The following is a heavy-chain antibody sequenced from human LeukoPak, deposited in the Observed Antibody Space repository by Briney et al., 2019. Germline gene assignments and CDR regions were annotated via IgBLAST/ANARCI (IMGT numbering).Heavy chain of an antibody. CDR3: ARGRDGYNFDY. Sequence: PSETLSLTCTVSGGSISSSSYYWGWIRQPPGTGLEWIGSVYYSGSTYYNPSLKSRVTISVDTSKNQFSLKLSSVTAADTAVYYYARGRDGYNFDYWGQGTLVTVSS. V-gene: IGHV4-39*01. CDR2: VYYSGST. J-gene: IGHJ4*02. D-gene: IGHD5-24*01. CDR1: GGSISSSSYY.